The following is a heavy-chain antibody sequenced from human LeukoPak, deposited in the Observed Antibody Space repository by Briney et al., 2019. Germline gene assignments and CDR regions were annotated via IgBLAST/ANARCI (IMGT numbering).Heavy chain of an antibody. V-gene: IGHV3-7*04. J-gene: IGHJ5*01. CDR2: INQAGSEK. CDR3: ARDLALWFDY. Sequence: TGGSLRLSCAASGFTFSSYWMSWVRQPPGKGLEWVANINQAGSEKYYVDSVKGRFTISRDNAKNSLYLQMNSLRAEDTAVYYCARDLALWFDYWGQGTLVTVSS. CDR1: GFTFSSYW.